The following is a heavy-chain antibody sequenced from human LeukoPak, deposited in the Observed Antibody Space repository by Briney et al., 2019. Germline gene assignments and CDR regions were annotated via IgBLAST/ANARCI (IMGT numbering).Heavy chain of an antibody. CDR3: AGGQMFTSGGFDD. CDR2: IYTGGDT. J-gene: IGHJ4*02. CDR1: GFSVSNKY. V-gene: IGHV3-53*01. D-gene: IGHD6-19*01. Sequence: GGSLRLSCAASGFSVSNKYMSWVRQAPGKGLEWVSVIYTGGDTYYADSVRGRFTISRDNSKNTVNLQMDSLRAEDTALYYCAGGQMFTSGGFDDWGQGTLVTVSS.